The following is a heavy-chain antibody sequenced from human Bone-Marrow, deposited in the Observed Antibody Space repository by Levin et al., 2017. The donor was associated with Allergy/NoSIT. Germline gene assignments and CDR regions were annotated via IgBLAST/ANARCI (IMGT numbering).Heavy chain of an antibody. V-gene: IGHV3-9*01. CDR3: AKDRGTYDYGSGSWYYFDY. Sequence: GGSLRLSCAASGFTFDDYAMHWVRQAPGKGLEWVSGISWNSGSIGYADSVKGRFTISRDNAKNSLYLQMNSLRAEDTALYYCAKDRGTYDYGSGSWYYFDYWGQGTLVTVSS. J-gene: IGHJ4*02. D-gene: IGHD3-10*01. CDR1: GFTFDDYA. CDR2: ISWNSGSI.